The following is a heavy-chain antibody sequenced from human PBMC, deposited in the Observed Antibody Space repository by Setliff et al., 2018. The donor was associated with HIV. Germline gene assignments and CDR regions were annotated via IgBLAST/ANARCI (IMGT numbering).Heavy chain of an antibody. CDR3: AKVVRGATSTIIDY. V-gene: IGHV3-23*01. J-gene: IGHJ4*02. D-gene: IGHD3-10*01. CDR1: GFTFSNYA. Sequence: GGSLRLSCAASGFTFSNYAMNWVRQAPGKGLEWVSSISGSGRTTDYADSVKGRFTSSRDNSKNTLYLQMNSLRAEDTAVYYCAKVVRGATSTIIDYWGQGTLVTVSS. CDR2: ISGSGRTT.